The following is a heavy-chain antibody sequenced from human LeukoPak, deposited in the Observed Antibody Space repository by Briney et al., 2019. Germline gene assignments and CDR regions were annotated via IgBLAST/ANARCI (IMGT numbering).Heavy chain of an antibody. D-gene: IGHD1-26*01. CDR3: ARNLGGFVVATPPDY. Sequence: GGSLRLSCAASGFTFSSYAMHWVRQAPGKGLEWVASISYDGNIKYYADSVKGRFTISRDNSRNTLFLQMSSLKIDDTAVFYCARNLGGFVVATPPDYWGQGTLITVSS. V-gene: IGHV3-30*04. CDR1: GFTFSSYA. CDR2: ISYDGNIK. J-gene: IGHJ4*02.